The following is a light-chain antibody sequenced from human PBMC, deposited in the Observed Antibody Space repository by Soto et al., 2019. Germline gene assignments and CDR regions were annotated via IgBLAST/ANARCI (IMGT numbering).Light chain of an antibody. CDR2: GAS. CDR3: QQYGSSLSIT. Sequence: EIVLTQSPGTLSLSPGERATLSCRASQSVSSSYLAWYQQKPGQAPRLLIYGASSRATGIPDRFSGSGSGTDFTLNISRLEPEDFAVYYCQQYGSSLSITFGQGTRLEIK. J-gene: IGKJ5*01. V-gene: IGKV3-20*01. CDR1: QSVSSSY.